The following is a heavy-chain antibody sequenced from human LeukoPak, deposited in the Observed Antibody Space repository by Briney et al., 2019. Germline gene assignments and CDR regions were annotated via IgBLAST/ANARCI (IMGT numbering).Heavy chain of an antibody. Sequence: GGSLRLSCAASGFTFSSYSMNWVRQAPGKGLEWVSSISSSSSYIYYADSVKGRFTIPRDNAKNSLYLQMNSLRAEDTAVYYCARDFGDGQDFDYWGQGTLVTVSS. CDR2: ISSSSSYI. CDR3: ARDFGDGQDFDY. J-gene: IGHJ4*02. D-gene: IGHD5-24*01. CDR1: GFTFSSYS. V-gene: IGHV3-21*01.